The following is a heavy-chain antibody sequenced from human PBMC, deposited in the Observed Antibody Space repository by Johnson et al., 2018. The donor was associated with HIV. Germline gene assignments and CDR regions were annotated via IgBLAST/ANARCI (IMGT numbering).Heavy chain of an antibody. J-gene: IGHJ3*02. CDR2: IRYDGSNK. D-gene: IGHD5-12*01. V-gene: IGHV3-30*02. CDR3: AKDRILSGYGPGAFDI. CDR1: GFTFSSFA. Sequence: QVQLVESGGGVVQPGRSLRLSCAASGFTFSSFAIHWVRQAPGKGLEWVAFIRYDGSNKYYADSVKGRFTISRDNSKNTLYLQMNSLRAEDTAVYYCAKDRILSGYGPGAFDIWGQGTMVTVSS.